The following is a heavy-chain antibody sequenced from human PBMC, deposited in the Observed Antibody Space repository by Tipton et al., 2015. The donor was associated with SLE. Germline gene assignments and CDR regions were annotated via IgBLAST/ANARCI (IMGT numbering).Heavy chain of an antibody. CDR2: ISYDGSN. V-gene: IGHV3-30*04. D-gene: IGHD7-27*01. J-gene: IGHJ6*02. CDR3: ARVLGSYYGMDV. Sequence: SLRLSCAASGFTFSTYAMHWVRQAPGKGLEWVAVISYDGSNHYVESVKGRFTISRDNSKNTLYLQMNSLRAEDTAIYYCARVLGSYYGMDVWGQGTTVTVSS. CDR1: GFTFSTYA.